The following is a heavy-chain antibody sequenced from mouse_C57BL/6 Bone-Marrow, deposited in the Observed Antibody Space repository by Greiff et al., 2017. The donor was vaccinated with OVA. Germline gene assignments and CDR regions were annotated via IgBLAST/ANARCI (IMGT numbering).Heavy chain of an antibody. J-gene: IGHJ4*01. CDR1: GYTFTDYY. V-gene: IGHV1-19*01. D-gene: IGHD3-2*02. CDR3: ARTTTAQATAMDY. Sequence: VQLQQSGPVLVKPGASVKMSCKASGYTFTDYYMNWVKQSHGKSLEWIGVINPYNGGTSYNQKFKGKATLTVDKSSSTAYMELNSLTSEDSAVYYCARTTTAQATAMDYWGQGTSVTVSS. CDR2: INPYNGGT.